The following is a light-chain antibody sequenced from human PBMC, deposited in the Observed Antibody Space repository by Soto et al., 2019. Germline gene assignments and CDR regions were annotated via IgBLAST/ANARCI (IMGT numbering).Light chain of an antibody. J-gene: IGLJ1*01. CDR2: GNS. CDR3: QSYDSSLSGSRV. V-gene: IGLV1-40*01. CDR1: SSNIGAGYD. Sequence: QSVLTQPHSVSGAPGQRVTMSCTGSSSNIGAGYDVHWCQQLPGTAPKLLIYGNSNRPSGVPDRFSGSKSGTSASLAITGLQAEDEADYYCQSYDSSLSGSRVFGTGTKLTVL.